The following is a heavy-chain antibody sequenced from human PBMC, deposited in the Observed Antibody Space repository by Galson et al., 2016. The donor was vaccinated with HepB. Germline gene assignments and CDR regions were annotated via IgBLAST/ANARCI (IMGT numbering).Heavy chain of an antibody. CDR1: GGSISSGSYY. D-gene: IGHD2-15*01. V-gene: IGHV4-61*02. Sequence: TLSLTCTVSGGSISSGSYYWSWIRQPAGKGLEWIGRIYTSGSTNYNTSLKSRVTISVDTSKNQFSLKLSSVTAADTAVYYCARAGVVVAAPCAFDIGGQGTMVTVSS. CDR2: IYTSGST. CDR3: ARAGVVVAAPCAFDI. J-gene: IGHJ3*02.